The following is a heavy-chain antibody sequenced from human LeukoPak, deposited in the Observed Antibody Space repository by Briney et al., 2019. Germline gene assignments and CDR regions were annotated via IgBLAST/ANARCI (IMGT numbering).Heavy chain of an antibody. V-gene: IGHV3-7*01. D-gene: IGHD3-10*01. J-gene: IGHJ6*03. CDR3: ARQGRILWFGEDNNHYYYYYMDV. Sequence: PGGSLRLSCAASGFTFSSYWMSWVRQAPGKGLEWVANIKQDGSEKYYVDSVKGRFTISRDNAKNSLYLQMNSLRAEDTAVYYCARQGRILWFGEDNNHYYYYYMDVWGKGTTVTISS. CDR1: GFTFSSYW. CDR2: IKQDGSEK.